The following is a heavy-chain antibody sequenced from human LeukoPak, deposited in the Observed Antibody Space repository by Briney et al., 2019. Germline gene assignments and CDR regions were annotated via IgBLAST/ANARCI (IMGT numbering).Heavy chain of an antibody. J-gene: IGHJ4*02. D-gene: IGHD3-22*01. CDR2: IFAAGST. CDR1: GFTFSSKY. Sequence: GGSLRLSCAASGFTFSSKYMTWVRQAPGEGLEWASLIFAAGSTFYADSVKGRFTISRDNSKNMLYLQMDSLRAEDTAVYYCARVANYYDSCGPDYWGQGTLVIVSS. CDR3: ARVANYYDSCGPDY. V-gene: IGHV3-66*01.